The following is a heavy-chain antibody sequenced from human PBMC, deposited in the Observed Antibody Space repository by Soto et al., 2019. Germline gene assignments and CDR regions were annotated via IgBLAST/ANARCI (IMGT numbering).Heavy chain of an antibody. CDR2: IYYSGST. CDR3: ARGRGDTAMAWYY. Sequence: QVQLQESGPGLVKPSETLSLTCTVSGGSISSYYWSWIRQSPGKGLEWIGYIYYSGSTKYNPSLKSRVTISVDTAKHQFSLKLSSVTAADKAVYYCARGRGDTAMAWYYWGQGTLVTVSS. D-gene: IGHD5-18*01. J-gene: IGHJ4*02. CDR1: GGSISSYY. V-gene: IGHV4-59*01.